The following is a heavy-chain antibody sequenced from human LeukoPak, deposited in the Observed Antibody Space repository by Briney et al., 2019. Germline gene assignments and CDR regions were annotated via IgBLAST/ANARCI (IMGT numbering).Heavy chain of an antibody. CDR1: GFTFSSYG. J-gene: IGHJ4*02. V-gene: IGHV3-33*01. D-gene: IGHD2-15*01. Sequence: GGSLRLSCAASGFTFSSYGMHWVRQAPGKGLEWVAVIWYDGSNKYYADSVKGRFTISRDNSKNTLYLQMNSLRAEDTAVYYCARGWWSGGSRLTGFEYWGQGTLVTVSS. CDR2: IWYDGSNK. CDR3: ARGWWSGGSRLTGFEY.